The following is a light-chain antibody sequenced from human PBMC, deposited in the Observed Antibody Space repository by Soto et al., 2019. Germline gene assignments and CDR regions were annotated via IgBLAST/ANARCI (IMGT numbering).Light chain of an antibody. CDR1: QSVLYSSNNKNY. J-gene: IGKJ1*01. Sequence: IVMTQSPDSLAVSLGERATINCKSSQSVLYSSNNKNYLAWYQQKPGQPPKALIYWASTREFGVPDRFSGSGSGTDFTLTISSLQAEDVAVYYCQQYHTTPWTFGQGTKVDIK. V-gene: IGKV4-1*01. CDR2: WAS. CDR3: QQYHTTPWT.